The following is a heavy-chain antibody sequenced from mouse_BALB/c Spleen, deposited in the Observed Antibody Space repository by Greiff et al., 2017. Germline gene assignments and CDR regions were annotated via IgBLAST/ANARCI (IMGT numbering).Heavy chain of an antibody. D-gene: IGHD2-14*01. CDR1: GFTFSSYG. J-gene: IGHJ3*01. V-gene: IGHV5-6*01. Sequence: EVKLVESGGDLVKPGGSLKLSCAASGFTFSSYGMSWVRQTPDKRLEWVATISSGGSYTYYPDSVKGRFTISRDNAKNTLYLQMSSLKSEDTAMYYCARHGHYRYDRQAIPWFAYWGQGTLVTVSA. CDR2: ISSGGSYT. CDR3: ARHGHYRYDRQAIPWFAY.